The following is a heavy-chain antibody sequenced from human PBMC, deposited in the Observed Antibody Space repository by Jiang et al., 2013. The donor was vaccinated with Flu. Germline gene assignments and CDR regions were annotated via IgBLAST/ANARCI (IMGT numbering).Heavy chain of an antibody. CDR2: IYPGDSDT. V-gene: IGHV5-51*01. CDR1: GFSFSNYW. Sequence: KISCKGSGFSFSNYWIGWVRQMPGKGLEWMGIIYPGDSDTRYSPSFQGQVTISADKSISTAYLQWSSLKASDTAIYYCARRQGDPGKAFDFWGQGTLVTVSS. CDR3: ARRQGDPGKAFDF. J-gene: IGHJ4*02.